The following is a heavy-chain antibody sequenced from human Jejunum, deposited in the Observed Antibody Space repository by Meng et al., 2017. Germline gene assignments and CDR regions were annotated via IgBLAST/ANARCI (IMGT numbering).Heavy chain of an antibody. CDR2: IHHSGST. CDR1: GGSISSSDW. D-gene: IGHD3-16*02. CDR3: AREWSGSFRHFDY. Sequence: QGPLKESGPGLLKPSGPRSLTCGVSGGSISSSDWWSWVRQPPGKGLEWIGEIHHSGSTNYNPSLKSRVTISVDKSKNQFSLKLSSVTAADTAVYYCAREWSGSFRHFDYWGQGTLVTVSS. J-gene: IGHJ4*02. V-gene: IGHV4-4*02.